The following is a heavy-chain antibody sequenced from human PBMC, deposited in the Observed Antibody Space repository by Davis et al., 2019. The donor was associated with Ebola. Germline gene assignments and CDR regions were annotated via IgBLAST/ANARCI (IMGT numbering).Heavy chain of an antibody. CDR2: ISGSGGAT. D-gene: IGHD3-3*01. J-gene: IGHJ6*04. Sequence: PGGSLRLSCTDSVITFSSYAMTWVRQAPGRGLEWVSAISGSGGATYYADSVKGRFTVSRDNSKKTLYLQMRSLRGEDTAVYYCAKSGLSFGVIKYHYGMDVWGKGTTVTVSS. V-gene: IGHV3-23*01. CDR3: AKSGLSFGVIKYHYGMDV. CDR1: VITFSSYA.